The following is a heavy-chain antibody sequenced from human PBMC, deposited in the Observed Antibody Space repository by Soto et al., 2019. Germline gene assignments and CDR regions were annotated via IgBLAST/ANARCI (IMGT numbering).Heavy chain of an antibody. J-gene: IGHJ5*02. V-gene: IGHV1-3*01. CDR3: ARGIATCPLDP. CDR1: GYTFPRYT. Sequence: QVQLVQSGAEVKKPGASVKISCKATGYTFPRYTMNWVRQAPGQRLEWMGWINPDNVNTKSSQKFQDRVIITRATSASTAYMDLSSLRSEDTAVYYCARGIATCPLDPWGQGTLVTVSS. CDR2: INPDNVNT. D-gene: IGHD2-15*01.